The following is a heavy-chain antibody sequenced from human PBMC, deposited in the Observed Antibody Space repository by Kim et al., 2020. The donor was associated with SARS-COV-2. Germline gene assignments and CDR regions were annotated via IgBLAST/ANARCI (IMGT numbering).Heavy chain of an antibody. D-gene: IGHD3-10*01. V-gene: IGHV3-7*01. J-gene: IGHJ4*02. CDR3: ARDTYGLFDA. CDR1: GFIFRNEW. CDR2: KNKGESKQ. Sequence: GSLRLSCVASGFIFRNEWMAWVRKAQGRGRGGVANKNKGESKQRYMDSVKGRFTISRDNARNIVYLQMNSLRAEDTALYFCARDTYGLFDAWGQGTRVTVSS.